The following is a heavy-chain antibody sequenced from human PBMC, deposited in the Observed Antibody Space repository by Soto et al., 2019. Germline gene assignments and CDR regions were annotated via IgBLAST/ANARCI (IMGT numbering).Heavy chain of an antibody. CDR2: IYNDGSYT. V-gene: IGHV3-74*01. CDR1: GFIFKMYW. J-gene: IGHJ4*02. Sequence: EVQLVESGGGLVPPGGSVRLSCAASGFIFKMYWMHWVRQTPGKGLVWISRIYNDGSYTDYADSVKGRFTFSRDNVNDTLYLQMNNLRAEDSGLYYCTRGPRPISTGTGAYWGQGTQVTVSS. CDR3: TRGPRPISTGTGAY. D-gene: IGHD3-10*01.